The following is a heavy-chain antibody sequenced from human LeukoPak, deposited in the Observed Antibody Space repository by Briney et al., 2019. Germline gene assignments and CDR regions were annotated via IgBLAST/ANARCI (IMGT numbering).Heavy chain of an antibody. CDR2: IYYSRTT. J-gene: IGHJ3*02. CDR3: ARGPLYCSGGSCYSTNDAFHI. Sequence: TSDTLSLTCTVSGGSISSYYWSWLRQPPAKALEWIGYIYYSRTTNYNPSLKSRVTISVDTSKNQFSLKLSSVTATDTAVYYRARGPLYCSGGSCYSTNDAFHIWGQGTMVTVSS. CDR1: GGSISSYY. D-gene: IGHD2-15*01. V-gene: IGHV4-59*07.